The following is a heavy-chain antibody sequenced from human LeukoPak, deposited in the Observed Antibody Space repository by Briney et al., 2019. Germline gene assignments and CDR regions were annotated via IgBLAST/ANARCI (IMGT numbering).Heavy chain of an antibody. J-gene: IGHJ4*02. Sequence: GGSLRLSCAASGFTFSSYWMSWVRQAPGKGLEWVAHIKQDGSEKYYVDSVKGRFTISRDNAKNSLYLQMNSLRAEDTAVYYCARLIQLWLRPPEISYYFDYWGQGTLVTVSS. CDR2: IKQDGSEK. D-gene: IGHD5-18*01. V-gene: IGHV3-7*01. CDR3: ARLIQLWLRPPEISYYFDY. CDR1: GFTFSSYW.